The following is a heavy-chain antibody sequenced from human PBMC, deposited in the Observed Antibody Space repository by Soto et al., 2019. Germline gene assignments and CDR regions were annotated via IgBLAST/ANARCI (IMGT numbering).Heavy chain of an antibody. CDR1: GFTFSNDG. CDR2: ISGAGSRT. V-gene: IGHV3-30*18. CDR3: AKGCSRGDNCCYFDF. D-gene: IGHD2-15*01. J-gene: IGHJ4*02. Sequence: QVQLVESGGGLVQPGRSLRLSCVASGFTFSNDGMHWVRQAPGKGLEWVADISGAGSRTYYGDSVKGRFTISRDNSKNTLYLQMNSLRAEDTAVYYCAKGCSRGDNCCYFDFCGQGVLVTVSS.